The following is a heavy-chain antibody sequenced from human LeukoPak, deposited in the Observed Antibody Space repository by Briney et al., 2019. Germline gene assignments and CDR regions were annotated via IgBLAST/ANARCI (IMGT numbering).Heavy chain of an antibody. CDR1: GFTFSSYA. J-gene: IGHJ4*02. Sequence: GGSLRLSCAASGFTFSSYAMSWVRQAPGKGLVWVSRINSDGSSTSYADSVKGRFTVSRDNAKNTLYLQMNSLRDEDTAVYYCARSENADNWLPYFDYWGQGTLVTVSS. V-gene: IGHV3-74*01. D-gene: IGHD1-1*01. CDR3: ARSENADNWLPYFDY. CDR2: INSDGSST.